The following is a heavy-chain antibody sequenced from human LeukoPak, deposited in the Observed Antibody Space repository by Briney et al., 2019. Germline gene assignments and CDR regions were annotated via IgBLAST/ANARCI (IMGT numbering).Heavy chain of an antibody. J-gene: IGHJ4*02. D-gene: IGHD2-15*01. CDR1: GFTSSSYW. Sequence: GGSLRLSCAVSGFTSSSYWMSWVRQAPGKGLEWVANIKQDGSEKYYVDSVKGRFTISRDDAKNSLYLQMNSLRAEDTAVYYCARAPYCIGGSCRFDYWGQGTLVTVSS. CDR3: ARAPYCIGGSCRFDY. CDR2: IKQDGSEK. V-gene: IGHV3-7*03.